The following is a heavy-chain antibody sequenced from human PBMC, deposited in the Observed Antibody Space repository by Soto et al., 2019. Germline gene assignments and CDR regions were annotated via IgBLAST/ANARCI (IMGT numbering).Heavy chain of an antibody. V-gene: IGHV2-70*04. D-gene: IGHD6-13*01. CDR2: IDWDDDK. J-gene: IGHJ5*02. Sequence: VSGPTLVNPTQTLTLTCTFSGFSLSTSGMRVSWIRQPPGKALEWLARIDWDDDKLYSTSLKTRLTISKDTSKNQVVLTMTNMDPVDTATYYCARSIVAAGNRWFDPWGQGTLVTV. CDR3: ARSIVAAGNRWFDP. CDR1: GFSLSTSGMR.